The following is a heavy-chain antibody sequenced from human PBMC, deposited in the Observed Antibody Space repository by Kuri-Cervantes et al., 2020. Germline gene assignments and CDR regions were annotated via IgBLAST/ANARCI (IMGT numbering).Heavy chain of an antibody. Sequence: GESLKISCAASGFTFSSYGMHWVRQAPGKGLEWVAVISYDGSNKYYADSVKGRFTISRDNSKNTLYLQMNSLRAEDTAVYYCAKDSGYCSGGSCPGHYWGQGTLVTVSS. CDR1: GFTFSSYG. V-gene: IGHV3-30*18. CDR3: AKDSGYCSGGSCPGHY. CDR2: ISYDGSNK. J-gene: IGHJ4*02. D-gene: IGHD2-15*01.